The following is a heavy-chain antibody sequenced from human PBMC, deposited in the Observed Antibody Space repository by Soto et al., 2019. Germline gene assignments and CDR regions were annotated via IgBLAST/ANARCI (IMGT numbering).Heavy chain of an antibody. CDR2: IWYDGSNK. Sequence: PGGSLRLSCAASGFTFSSYGMHWVRQAPGKGLEWVAVIWYDGSNKYYADSVKGRFTISRDNSKNTLYLQMNSLRAEDTAVYYCAKTEQIPPSVRDSSGYLWLDYYYYGMDVWGQGTTVTVSS. V-gene: IGHV3-33*06. CDR1: GFTFSSYG. D-gene: IGHD3-22*01. CDR3: AKTEQIPPSVRDSSGYLWLDYYYYGMDV. J-gene: IGHJ6*02.